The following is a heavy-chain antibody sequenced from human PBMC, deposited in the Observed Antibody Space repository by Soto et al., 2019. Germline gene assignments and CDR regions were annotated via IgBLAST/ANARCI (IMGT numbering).Heavy chain of an antibody. CDR3: ARDTRRAWELLRSYYFDY. CDR2: ISYDGSNK. Sequence: GGSLRLSCAASGFTFSSYAMHWVRQAPGKGLEWVAVISYDGSNKYYADSVKGRFTISRDNSKNTLYLQMNSLRAEDTAVYYCARDTRRAWELLRSYYFDYWGQGTLVTVSS. J-gene: IGHJ4*02. CDR1: GFTFSSYA. D-gene: IGHD1-26*01. V-gene: IGHV3-30-3*01.